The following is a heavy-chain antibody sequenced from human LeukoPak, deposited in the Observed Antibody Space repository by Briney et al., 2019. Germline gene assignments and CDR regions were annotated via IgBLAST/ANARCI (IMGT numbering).Heavy chain of an antibody. J-gene: IGHJ3*02. CDR1: GGSFSGYY. D-gene: IGHD4-17*01. CDR3: ASYGDNLFDAFDI. V-gene: IGHV4-34*01. CDR2: INHSGST. Sequence: SETLSLTCAVYGGSFSGYYWSWIRQPPGKGLEWIGEINHSGSTNYNPSLKSRVTISVDTSKNQFSLKLSSVTAADTAVYYCASYGDNLFDAFDIWGQGTMVTVSS.